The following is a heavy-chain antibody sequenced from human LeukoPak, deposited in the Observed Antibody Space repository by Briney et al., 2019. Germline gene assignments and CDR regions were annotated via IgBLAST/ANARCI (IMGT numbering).Heavy chain of an antibody. CDR1: GFTVSSND. V-gene: IGHV3-53*01. CDR2: IYSGGST. J-gene: IGHJ5*02. CDR3: AKGGITIFGVVTNHWFDP. D-gene: IGHD3-3*01. Sequence: GGSLILSCAASGFTVSSNDMSWVRQAPGKGLECISVIYSGGSTDYADSVKGRFTISRDNSKNTLYLQMNSLRAEDTAVYYCAKGGITIFGVVTNHWFDPWGQGTLVTVSS.